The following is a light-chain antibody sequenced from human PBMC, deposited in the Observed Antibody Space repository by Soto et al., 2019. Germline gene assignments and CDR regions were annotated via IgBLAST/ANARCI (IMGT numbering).Light chain of an antibody. CDR2: DAS. CDR3: QQHISWPRT. V-gene: IGKV3-11*01. CDR1: QSVTNS. J-gene: IGKJ4*01. Sequence: EIVLTQSPVTLSLSPGERATLSCRASQSVTNSLAWYQQKPGQAPRLLVYDASNRATGIPTRFSGSGSGTDFTLTISNLEPEDFAVYYCQQHISWPRTFGGGTKVDIK.